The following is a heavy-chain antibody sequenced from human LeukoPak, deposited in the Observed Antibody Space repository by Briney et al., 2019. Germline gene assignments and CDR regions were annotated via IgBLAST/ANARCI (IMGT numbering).Heavy chain of an antibody. CDR2: ISSSGTTT. CDR1: GFPFSVFE. Sequence: PGGSLRLSCAASGFPFSVFETYWVRQAPGKGLEWVSYISSSGTTTYYADSVKGRFTISRDNAMSSLYLQMNSLRAEDTAVYYCTRLAVATPGVDPWGQGTLVTVSS. D-gene: IGHD2-21*01. V-gene: IGHV3-48*03. J-gene: IGHJ5*02. CDR3: TRLAVATPGVDP.